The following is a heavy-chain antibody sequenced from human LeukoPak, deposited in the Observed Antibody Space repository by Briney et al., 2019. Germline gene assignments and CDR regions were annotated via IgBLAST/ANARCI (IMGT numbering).Heavy chain of an antibody. CDR3: ARSCRILDIVATIRARLGGNGFDI. J-gene: IGHJ3*02. CDR2: INHSGST. CDR1: GGSFSGYY. D-gene: IGHD5-12*01. Sequence: PSETLSLICAVYGGSFSGYYWSWIRQPPGKGLEWIGEINHSGSTNYNPSLKSRVTISVDTSKNQFSLKLSAVTAADKAVYYCARSCRILDIVATIRARLGGNGFDIWGQGTMVTVSS. V-gene: IGHV4-34*01.